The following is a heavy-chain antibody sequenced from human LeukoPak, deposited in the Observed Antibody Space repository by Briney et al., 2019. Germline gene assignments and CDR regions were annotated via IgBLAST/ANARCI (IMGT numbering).Heavy chain of an antibody. CDR3: AKDRAGEAATDY. D-gene: IGHD6-25*01. CDR2: ISYDGSNK. Sequence: GRSLRLSCAASGFTFSSYGMHWVRQAPGKGLEWVAVISYDGSNKYYADSVKGRFTISRDNSKNTLYLQMNSLRAEDMAVYYCAKDRAGEAATDYWGQGTLVTVSS. CDR1: GFTFSSYG. V-gene: IGHV3-30*18. J-gene: IGHJ4*02.